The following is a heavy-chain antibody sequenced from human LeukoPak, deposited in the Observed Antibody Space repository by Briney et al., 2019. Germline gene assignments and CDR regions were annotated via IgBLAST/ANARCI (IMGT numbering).Heavy chain of an antibody. CDR1: GFTVSSSY. V-gene: IGHV3-66*02. Sequence: GSLRLSCAASGFTVSSSYMGWVRQAPGKGLEWVSVVYGDGTTYYPDSVKGRFTISRDNSQNTLYLQMDSLRAEDTAVYYCARLYDASAYGAFDIWGQGTMVTVSS. J-gene: IGHJ3*02. CDR3: ARLYDASAYGAFDI. D-gene: IGHD3-22*01. CDR2: VYGDGTT.